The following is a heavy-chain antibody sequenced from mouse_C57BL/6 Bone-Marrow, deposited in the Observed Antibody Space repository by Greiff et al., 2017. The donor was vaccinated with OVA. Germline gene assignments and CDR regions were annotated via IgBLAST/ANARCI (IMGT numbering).Heavy chain of an antibody. V-gene: IGHV5-17*01. J-gene: IGHJ2*01. Sequence: DVHLVESGGGLVKPGGSLKLSCAASGFTFSDYGMHWVRQAPEKGLEWVAYISSGSSTIYYADTVKGRFTISRDNAKNTLFLQMTSLRSEDTAMYYCARYDYDEGFDYWGQGTTLTVSS. CDR2: ISSGSSTI. D-gene: IGHD2-4*01. CDR1: GFTFSDYG. CDR3: ARYDYDEGFDY.